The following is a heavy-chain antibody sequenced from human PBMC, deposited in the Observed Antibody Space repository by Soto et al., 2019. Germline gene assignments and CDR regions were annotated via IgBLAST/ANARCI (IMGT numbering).Heavy chain of an antibody. CDR1: GGSISSGGYY. D-gene: IGHD3-3*01. CDR3: ARSLNDFPAWFDP. CDR2: IYYSGST. V-gene: IGHV4-31*03. Sequence: PSETLSLTCTVSGGSISSGGYYWSWIRQHPGKGLEWIGYIYYSGSTYYNPSLKSRVTISVDTSKNQFSLKLSSVTAADTAVYYCARSLNDFPAWFDPWGQGTLVTVSS. J-gene: IGHJ5*02.